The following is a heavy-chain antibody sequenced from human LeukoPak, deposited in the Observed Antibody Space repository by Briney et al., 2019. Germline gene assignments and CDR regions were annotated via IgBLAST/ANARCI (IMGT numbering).Heavy chain of an antibody. Sequence: QPGGTLTLTCAASGFSFSSCDMNWLRHAPGKGLEWVSYSNSSSTTKLYADSVKGRFTISRDNSKNSLYLQMNSLSAEDTAVYYCARGGSTGYDYNASDIWGQGTMVTVSS. J-gene: IGHJ3*02. V-gene: IGHV3-48*03. CDR1: GFSFSSCD. CDR3: ARGGSTGYDYNASDI. D-gene: IGHD3-16*01. CDR2: SNSSSTTK.